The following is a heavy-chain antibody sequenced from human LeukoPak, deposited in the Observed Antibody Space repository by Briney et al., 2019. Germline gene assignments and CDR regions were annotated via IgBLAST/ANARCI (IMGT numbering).Heavy chain of an antibody. CDR2: IYYSGST. V-gene: IGHV4-59*08. J-gene: IGHJ6*02. CDR1: GGSFSSYY. Sequence: AEPLSLTCTVSGGSFSSYYWSWIRQPPGKGLEWIGYIYYSGSTNYNPSLKSRVTISVDSSKNQFSLKLSSVTAADTAVYYCASITMVRGVITEPYYYYGMDVWGQGTTVTVSS. D-gene: IGHD3-10*01. CDR3: ASITMVRGVITEPYYYYGMDV.